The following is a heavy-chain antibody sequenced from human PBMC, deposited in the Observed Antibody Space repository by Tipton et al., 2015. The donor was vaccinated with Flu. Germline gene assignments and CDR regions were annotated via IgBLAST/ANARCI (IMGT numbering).Heavy chain of an antibody. CDR1: GGSISRDY. Sequence: TLSLTCTVSGGSISRDYWSWIRQPPGMGLEWIGSILYSGIPKYNPSLRSRVTISVDTSKNQFSLQLSSVTAADTAVYYCARGSGSGTYMIFDFWGQGTLVTVSS. CDR2: ILYSGIP. V-gene: IGHV4-59*01. J-gene: IGHJ5*01. D-gene: IGHD3-10*01. CDR3: ARGSGSGTYMIFDF.